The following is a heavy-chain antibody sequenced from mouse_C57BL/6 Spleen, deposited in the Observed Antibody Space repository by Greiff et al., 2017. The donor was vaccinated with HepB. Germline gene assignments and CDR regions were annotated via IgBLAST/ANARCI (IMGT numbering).Heavy chain of an antibody. V-gene: IGHV5-4*01. CDR2: ISDGGSYT. CDR3: AREDYDYAAWFAY. CDR1: GFTFSSYA. Sequence: EVKLVESGGGLVKPGGSLKLSCAASGFTFSSYAMSWVRQTPEKRLEWVATISDGGSYTYYPDNVKGRFTISRDNAKNNLYLQMSHLKSEDTAMYYCAREDYDYAAWFAYWGQRTLVTVSA. D-gene: IGHD2-4*01. J-gene: IGHJ3*01.